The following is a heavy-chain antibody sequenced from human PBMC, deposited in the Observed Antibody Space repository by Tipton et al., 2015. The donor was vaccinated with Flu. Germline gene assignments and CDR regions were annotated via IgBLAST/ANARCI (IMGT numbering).Heavy chain of an antibody. CDR3: AKGKRYCSGGSCYLNSGIDY. Sequence: SLRLSCAASGFTFSSYAMSWVRQAPGKGLEWVSAISGSGGSTYYAGSVKGRFTISRDNSKNTLYLQMNSLRAEDTAVYYCAKGKRYCSGGSCYLNSGIDYWGQGTLVTVSS. D-gene: IGHD2-15*01. V-gene: IGHV3-23*01. CDR2: ISGSGGST. J-gene: IGHJ4*02. CDR1: GFTFSSYA.